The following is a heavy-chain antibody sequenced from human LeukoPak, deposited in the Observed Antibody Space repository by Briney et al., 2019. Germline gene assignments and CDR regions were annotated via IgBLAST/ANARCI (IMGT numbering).Heavy chain of an antibody. CDR3: ARDLIVGAIDYYYMDV. CDR1: GGSISSSSYY. J-gene: IGHJ6*03. V-gene: IGHV4-39*07. CDR2: IYYSGST. D-gene: IGHD1-26*01. Sequence: SETLSLTCTVSGGSISSSSYYWGWIRQPPGKGLAWIGSIYYSGSTYYNPSLKSRVTISVDTSKNQFSLKLSSVTAADTAVYYCARDLIVGAIDYYYMDVWGKGTTVTVSS.